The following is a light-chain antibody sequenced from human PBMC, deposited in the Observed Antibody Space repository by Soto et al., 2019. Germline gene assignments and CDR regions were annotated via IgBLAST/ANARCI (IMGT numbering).Light chain of an antibody. CDR2: GVS. J-gene: IGKJ4*01. Sequence: EIVLTQSPDTLSFSLGERATLSCRASQSVCSNCLAWYQQKPGQAPRLLIYGVSSRASGIPGRFSGSGSGTDFTLTISRLEPEDFAVYYCQQFSSYPLTFGGGTKVDIK. V-gene: IGKV3-20*01. CDR1: QSVCSNC. CDR3: QQFSSYPLT.